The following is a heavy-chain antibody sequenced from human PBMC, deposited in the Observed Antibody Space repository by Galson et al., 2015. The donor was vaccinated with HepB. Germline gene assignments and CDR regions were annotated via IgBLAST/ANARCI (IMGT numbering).Heavy chain of an antibody. D-gene: IGHD1-7*01. Sequence: LRLSCEASGFTFSNYGLHWVRQASGKALEWVAIISYDGTDKKYADSVKGRFTISRDNSKNTLYLQLDSRRAEDTAAYYCAREDNWNYWVYWGQGTLVTVSS. J-gene: IGHJ4*02. CDR1: GFTFSNYG. CDR3: AREDNWNYWVY. CDR2: ISYDGTDK. V-gene: IGHV3-30*03.